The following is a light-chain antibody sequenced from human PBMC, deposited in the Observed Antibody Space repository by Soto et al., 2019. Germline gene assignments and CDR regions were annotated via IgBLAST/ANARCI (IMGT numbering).Light chain of an antibody. Sequence: AIQMTQSPSSLSASVGDRVTITCRASQGIRNDLGWYQQKPGKAPKLLIYAASSLQSGVPSRFSGSGSGTDVTLTISSRQPEDFATYCCLQDYNYPWTFGQGTKVEIK. V-gene: IGKV1-6*01. J-gene: IGKJ1*01. CDR3: LQDYNYPWT. CDR2: AAS. CDR1: QGIRND.